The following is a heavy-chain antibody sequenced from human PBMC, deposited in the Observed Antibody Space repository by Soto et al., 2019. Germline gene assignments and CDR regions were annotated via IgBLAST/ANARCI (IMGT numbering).Heavy chain of an antibody. J-gene: IGHJ4*02. CDR1: GFTFSSYW. Sequence: ELQLVESGGGLVQPGGSLRLSCAASGFTFSSYWMYWVRQAPGKGLVWVSRIKTDGSITSYADSVKGRFTVSRDNARETLYLHMNSLRAEDTAVYYCAKDANSVSEYWGQGTLVIVSS. V-gene: IGHV3-74*01. D-gene: IGHD1-7*01. CDR3: AKDANSVSEY. CDR2: IKTDGSIT.